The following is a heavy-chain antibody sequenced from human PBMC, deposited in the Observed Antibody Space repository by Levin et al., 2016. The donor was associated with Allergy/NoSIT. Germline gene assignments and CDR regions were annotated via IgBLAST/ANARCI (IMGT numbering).Heavy chain of an antibody. CDR3: TRGVSGIVGAPREPSFFDY. CDR2: MSGGGSST. V-gene: IGHV3-23*01. D-gene: IGHD1-26*01. CDR1: GFTFSSSA. Sequence: ESLKISCAASGFTFSSSAMSWVRQAPGKGLEWVSTMSGGGSSTNYADSVKGRLTISRDNSENTLFLQMDSLRPEDMGVYYCTRGVSGIVGAPREPSFFDYWGQGILVTVSS. J-gene: IGHJ4*02.